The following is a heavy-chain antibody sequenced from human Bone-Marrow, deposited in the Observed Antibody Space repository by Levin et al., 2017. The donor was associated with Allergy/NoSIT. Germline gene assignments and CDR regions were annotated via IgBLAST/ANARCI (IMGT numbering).Heavy chain of an antibody. Sequence: LSLTCAASGFTFRSYWMHWVRQAPGKGLVWVSRIKSDGSSTSYADSVKGRFTISRDNAKNTVFLQMNSLRAEDTAVYYCARERVAHRDDFDSWGQGTLVTVSS. D-gene: IGHD5-24*01. CDR2: IKSDGSST. J-gene: IGHJ4*02. CDR1: GFTFRSYW. CDR3: ARERVAHRDDFDS. V-gene: IGHV3-74*01.